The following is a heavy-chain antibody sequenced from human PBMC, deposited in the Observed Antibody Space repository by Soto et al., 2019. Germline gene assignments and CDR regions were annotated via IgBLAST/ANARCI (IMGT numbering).Heavy chain of an antibody. CDR1: GYAFTSFG. Sequence: QVQLVQSGIEVKNPGASVKVSCKASGYAFTSFGISWVRQAPGQGLEWMGWTVANNGYTKYAQNLQGRVTLITDTSTSTADMELRSLMYDDTDVYYCARCSGGTCYAAYAFDICGQGTMVTVSS. J-gene: IGHJ3*02. V-gene: IGHV1-18*01. CDR3: ARCSGGTCYAAYAFDI. CDR2: TVANNGYT. D-gene: IGHD2-15*01.